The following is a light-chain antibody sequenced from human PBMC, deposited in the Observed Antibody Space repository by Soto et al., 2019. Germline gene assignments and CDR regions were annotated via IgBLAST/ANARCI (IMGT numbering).Light chain of an antibody. CDR3: QQYTSYS. Sequence: DIQLTQAPSFLSASAGDRFSITCRASQAISSYLAWYQQRPGRAPKLLIYAASTLQSGVPSRFSGSGSGTEFTLTIRSLQPDDFATYYCQQYTSYSFGQGTKVDIK. V-gene: IGKV1-9*01. CDR1: QAISSY. CDR2: AAS. J-gene: IGKJ1*01.